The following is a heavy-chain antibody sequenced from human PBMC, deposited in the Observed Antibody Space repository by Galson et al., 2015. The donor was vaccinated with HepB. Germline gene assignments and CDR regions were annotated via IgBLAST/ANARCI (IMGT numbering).Heavy chain of an antibody. CDR3: ARARLHPLRNYGMDV. CDR1: GFTVSSNY. Sequence: SLRLSCAASGFTVSSNYMSWVRQAPGKGLEWVSVIYSGGSTYYADSVKGRFTISRDNSKNTLYLQMNSLRAEDTAVYYCARARLHPLRNYGMDVWGQGTTVTVSS. J-gene: IGHJ6*02. D-gene: IGHD6-25*01. CDR2: IYSGGST. V-gene: IGHV3-53*01.